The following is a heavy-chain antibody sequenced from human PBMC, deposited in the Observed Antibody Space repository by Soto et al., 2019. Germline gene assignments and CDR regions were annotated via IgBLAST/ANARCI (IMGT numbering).Heavy chain of an antibody. D-gene: IGHD6-19*01. CDR1: GFTFSSYA. CDR2: ISYDGSNK. Sequence: GGSLRLSCAASGFTFSSYAMHWVRQAPGKGLEWVAVISYDGSNKYYADSVKGRFTTSRDNSKNTLYLQMNSLRAEDTAVYYCAREWIAVAGSYYGMDVWGQGXTVTVSS. CDR3: AREWIAVAGSYYGMDV. V-gene: IGHV3-30-3*01. J-gene: IGHJ6*02.